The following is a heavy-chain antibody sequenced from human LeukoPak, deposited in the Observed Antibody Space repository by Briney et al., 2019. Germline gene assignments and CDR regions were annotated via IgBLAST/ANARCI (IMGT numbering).Heavy chain of an antibody. V-gene: IGHV4-4*07. CDR2: IYTSGST. CDR1: GGSISSYY. Sequence: PSETLSLTCTVSGGSISSYYWSWIRQPAGKGLEWIGLIYTSGSTNYNPSLKSRVTMSVDTSKNQFSLKLSSVTAADTAVYYCARGSGDVDYYYYMDVWGKGTTVTVSS. D-gene: IGHD7-27*01. J-gene: IGHJ6*03. CDR3: ARGSGDVDYYYYMDV.